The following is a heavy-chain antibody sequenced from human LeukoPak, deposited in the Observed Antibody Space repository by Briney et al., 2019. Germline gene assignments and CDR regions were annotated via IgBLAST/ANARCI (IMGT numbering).Heavy chain of an antibody. CDR2: INHSGST. D-gene: IGHD3-10*01. Sequence: SETLSLTCAVYGGSFSGCYWSWIRQPPGKGLEWIGEINHSGSTNYNPSLKSRVTISVDTSKNQFSLKLSSVTAADTAVYYCARGRYYYGSGTSGWFDPWGQGTLVTVSS. V-gene: IGHV4-34*01. CDR3: ARGRYYYGSGTSGWFDP. CDR1: GGSFSGCY. J-gene: IGHJ5*02.